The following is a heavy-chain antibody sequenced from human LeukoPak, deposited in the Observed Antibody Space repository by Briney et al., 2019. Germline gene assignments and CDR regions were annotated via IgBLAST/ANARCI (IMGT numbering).Heavy chain of an antibody. D-gene: IGHD5-24*01. CDR1: GGSFSGYY. Sequence: SETLSLTCAVYGGSFSGYYWSWIRQPPGRGLEWIGEINHSGSTNYNPSLKSRVTISVDTSKNQFSLKLSSVTAADTAVYYCAGTGSDGYNYGGFGYWGQGTLVTVSS. V-gene: IGHV4-34*01. CDR3: AGTGSDGYNYGGFGY. CDR2: INHSGST. J-gene: IGHJ4*02.